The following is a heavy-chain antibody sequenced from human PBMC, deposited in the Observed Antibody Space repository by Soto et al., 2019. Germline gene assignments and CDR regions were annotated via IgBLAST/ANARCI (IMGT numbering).Heavy chain of an antibody. CDR1: GYSFTSYW. D-gene: IGHD2-2*01. J-gene: IGHJ5*02. CDR3: ARFDGSSTRYLLPRWLVGFDP. V-gene: IGHV5-51*01. Sequence: GESLKISCKGSGYSFTSYWIGWVRQMPGKGLEWMGIIYPGDSDTRYSPSFQGQVTISADKSISTAYLQWSSLKASDTAMYYCARFDGSSTRYLLPRWLVGFDPWGQGTLVTVSS. CDR2: IYPGDSDT.